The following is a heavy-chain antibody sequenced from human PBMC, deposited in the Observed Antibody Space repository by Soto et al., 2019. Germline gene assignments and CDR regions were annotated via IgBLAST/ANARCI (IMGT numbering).Heavy chain of an antibody. V-gene: IGHV3-30-3*01. Sequence: PGGSLRLSCAASGFTFSSYAMHWVRQAPGKGLEWVAVISYDGSKKHHADSVKGRFTISRDNSKNTLYLQMNSLRVEDTAVYYCARDQRPDYGDYGALSSDAFDIWGQGTMVTVSS. CDR3: ARDQRPDYGDYGALSSDAFDI. CDR2: ISYDGSKK. D-gene: IGHD4-17*01. J-gene: IGHJ3*02. CDR1: GFTFSSYA.